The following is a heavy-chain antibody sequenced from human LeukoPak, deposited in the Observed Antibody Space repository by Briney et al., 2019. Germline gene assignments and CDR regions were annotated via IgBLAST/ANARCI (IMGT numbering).Heavy chain of an antibody. CDR3: ARDLYGDYATDF. V-gene: IGHV3-7*01. CDR2: IKRDGSEK. CDR1: GFTFSTYW. Sequence: GVSLRLSCAASGFTFSTYWMSWVRQAPGKGLECVANIKRDGSEKYYVDSVKGRFTIFRDDAKRSLYLQMNSLRAEDTAVYYCARDLYGDYATDFWGQGTLVTVSS. D-gene: IGHD4-17*01. J-gene: IGHJ4*02.